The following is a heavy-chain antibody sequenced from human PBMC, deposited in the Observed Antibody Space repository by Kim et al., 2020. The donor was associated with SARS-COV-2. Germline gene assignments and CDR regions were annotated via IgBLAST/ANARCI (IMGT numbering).Heavy chain of an antibody. V-gene: IGHV3-9*01. CDR3: AKDIMTRTKGALDY. J-gene: IGHJ4*02. Sequence: GGSLRLSCAASGFTFDDYAMHWVRQAPGKGLEWVSGISWNSGSIGYADSVKGRFTISRDNAKNSLYLQMNSLRAEDTALYYCAKDIMTRTKGALDYWGQGTLVTVSS. CDR2: ISWNSGSI. CDR1: GFTFDDYA.